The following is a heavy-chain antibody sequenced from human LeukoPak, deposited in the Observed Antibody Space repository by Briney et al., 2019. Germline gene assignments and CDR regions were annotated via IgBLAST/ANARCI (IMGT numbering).Heavy chain of an antibody. J-gene: IGHJ6*03. CDR2: IYFSGST. Sequence: SETLSLTCTVSGGSISSYYWSWIRQPPGKGLEWIGYIYFSGSTNYNPSLKSRVTISVDTSKNQFSLKMSSVTAADTAVYYCARMTSSGWYAYMDVWGKGTTVTISS. CDR1: GGSISSYY. V-gene: IGHV4-59*01. CDR3: ARMTSSGWYAYMDV. D-gene: IGHD6-19*01.